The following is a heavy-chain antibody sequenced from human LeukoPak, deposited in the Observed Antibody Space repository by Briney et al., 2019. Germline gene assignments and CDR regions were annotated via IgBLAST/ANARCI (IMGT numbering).Heavy chain of an antibody. Sequence: GGSLRLSCAASGFTFDDYAMHWVRQAPGKGLEWVSLISGDGGGTYYADSVKGRFTISRDNSRNTLYLQMNSLRAADTAIYYCAKEYCSSTSCFYWFFDLWGRGTRVAVSS. CDR1: GFTFDDYA. J-gene: IGHJ2*01. V-gene: IGHV3-43*02. CDR3: AKEYCSSTSCFYWFFDL. D-gene: IGHD2-2*01. CDR2: ISGDGGGT.